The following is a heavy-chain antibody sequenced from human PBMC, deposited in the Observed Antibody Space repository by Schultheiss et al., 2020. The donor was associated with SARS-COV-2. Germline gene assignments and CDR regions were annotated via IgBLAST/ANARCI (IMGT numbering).Heavy chain of an antibody. Sequence: GGSLRLSCAASGFTFSSYDMHWVRQATGKGLEWVSAIGTAGDTYYPGSVKGRFTISRDNAKNSLYLQMNSLRAEDTAVYYCARAGRGSSRPHLFFDYWGQGTLVTVSS. CDR1: GFTFSSYD. D-gene: IGHD6-6*01. CDR2: IGTAGDT. J-gene: IGHJ4*02. V-gene: IGHV3-13*01. CDR3: ARAGRGSSRPHLFFDY.